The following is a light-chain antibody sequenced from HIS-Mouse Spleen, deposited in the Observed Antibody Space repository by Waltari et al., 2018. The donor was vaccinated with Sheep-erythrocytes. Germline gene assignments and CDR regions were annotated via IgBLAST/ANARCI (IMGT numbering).Light chain of an antibody. Sequence: QSALTQPRSVSGSPGQSVTISCTGTSSGVGGYNYIVWYQKHPGKAPKLMIYDVSKRPSGVPDRFSGSKSGNTASLTISGLQAEDEADYYCCSYAGSYTFWVFGGGTKLTVL. V-gene: IGLV2-11*01. CDR2: DVS. CDR1: SSGVGGYNY. J-gene: IGLJ3*02. CDR3: CSYAGSYTFWV.